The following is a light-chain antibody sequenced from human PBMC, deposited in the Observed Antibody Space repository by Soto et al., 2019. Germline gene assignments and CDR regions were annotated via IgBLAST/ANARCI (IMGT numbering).Light chain of an antibody. V-gene: IGLV1-47*01. CDR3: ASWDDSLSGYV. CDR2: MND. CDR1: TSNILRNY. J-gene: IGLJ1*01. Sequence: QSALTQPPSASGNPGQRLTISCSGSTSNILRNYVYWYRQFPGTAPRFLISMNDQRPSGVPDRFSGSKSGTSASLAISGLRSEDEADYYCASWDDSLSGYVFGTGTKVTVL.